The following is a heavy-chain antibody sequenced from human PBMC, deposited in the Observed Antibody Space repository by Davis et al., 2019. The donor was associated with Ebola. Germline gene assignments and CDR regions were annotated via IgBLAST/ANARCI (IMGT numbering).Heavy chain of an antibody. V-gene: IGHV3-7*01. D-gene: IGHD2-2*01. CDR1: GFTFNTCW. Sequence: PGGSLRLSCAASGFTFNTCWMTWVRQAPGKGLEWVANIKQDGSEKNFVDSVKGRFTISRDNAKNSLFLQMTSLRVEDTAVYYCVKDQRVSVWGQGTLVTVSS. CDR3: VKDQRVSV. J-gene: IGHJ4*02. CDR2: IKQDGSEK.